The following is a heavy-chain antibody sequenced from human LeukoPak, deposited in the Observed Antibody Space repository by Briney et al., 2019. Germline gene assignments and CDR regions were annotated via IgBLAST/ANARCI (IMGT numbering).Heavy chain of an antibody. V-gene: IGHV3-21*04. CDR3: ARAKGDFWSGYYRSFGYYYYYMDV. Sequence: PGGSLRLSCAASGFTFSSYSMNWVRQAPGKGLEWVSSISSSSSYIYYADSVKGRFTISRDNAKNSLYLQMNSLRAEDTALYYCARAKGDFWSGYYRSFGYYYYYMDVWGKGTTVTVSS. J-gene: IGHJ6*03. CDR1: GFTFSSYS. CDR2: ISSSSSYI. D-gene: IGHD3-3*01.